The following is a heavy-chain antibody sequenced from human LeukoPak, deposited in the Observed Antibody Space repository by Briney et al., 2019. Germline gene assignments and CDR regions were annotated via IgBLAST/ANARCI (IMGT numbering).Heavy chain of an antibody. D-gene: IGHD3-10*01. CDR3: ARASTYGSGNYFDY. V-gene: IGHV1-18*01. J-gene: IGHJ4*02. Sequence: ASVKVSCKASGYTFTTYGISWVRQAPGQGLEWMGWISGYNGDTNYAQKLQGRVTMTTDTSTSTAYMEPRSLRSDDTAVYYCARASTYGSGNYFDYWGQGTLVTISS. CDR2: ISGYNGDT. CDR1: GYTFTTYG.